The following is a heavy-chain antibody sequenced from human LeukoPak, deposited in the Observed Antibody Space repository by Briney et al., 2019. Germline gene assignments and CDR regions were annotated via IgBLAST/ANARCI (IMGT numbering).Heavy chain of an antibody. CDR1: VGTFSSYA. V-gene: IGHV1-69*13. CDR3: ASDSHYYYYYYYMDV. J-gene: IGHJ6*03. CDR2: IIPTFGTA. Sequence: ASVQVSCKASVGTFSSYAISWVRQAPGQGLEWMGGIIPTFGTANYAQKFQGRVTITADESTSTAYMELSSLRSEDTAVYYCASDSHYYYYYYYMDVWGKGTTVTVSS.